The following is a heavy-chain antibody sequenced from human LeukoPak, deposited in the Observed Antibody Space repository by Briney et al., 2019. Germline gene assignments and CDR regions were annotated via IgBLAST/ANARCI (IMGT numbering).Heavy chain of an antibody. V-gene: IGHV1-8*01. CDR1: GYTFTSYE. CDR2: MNPDSGDT. Sequence: GASVKVSCKASGYTFTSYEINWVRQAAGQGLEWMGWMNPDSGDTDFAQKFQGRITMTRSTSISTAYMELSSLTYEDRGVYYCARGLGTYDSSDLTSPLISFWGQGTLVTVSS. D-gene: IGHD3-22*01. J-gene: IGHJ4*02. CDR3: ARGLGTYDSSDLTSPLISF.